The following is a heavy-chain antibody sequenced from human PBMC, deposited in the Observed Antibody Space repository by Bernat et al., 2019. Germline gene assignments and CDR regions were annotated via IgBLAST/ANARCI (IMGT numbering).Heavy chain of an antibody. CDR3: ASNTGVGSRFGY. Sequence: VSGGSISIYYWNLIRPPPGQGLEYICYIYYSGSTNYNPSLKSRVTVAVDTSKHQFSLNLRSVTAADTAVYYCASNTGVGSRFGYWGQGTL. V-gene: IGHV4-59*08. J-gene: IGHJ4*02. D-gene: IGHD6-13*01. CDR2: IYYSGST. CDR1: GGSISIYY.